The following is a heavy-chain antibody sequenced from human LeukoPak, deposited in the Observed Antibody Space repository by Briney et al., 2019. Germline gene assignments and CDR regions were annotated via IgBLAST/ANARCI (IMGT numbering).Heavy chain of an antibody. CDR1: GYTFTSYH. CDR2: INPSGGST. D-gene: IGHD2-2*01. V-gene: IGHV1-46*03. Sequence: GASAKVSCKASGYTFTSYHMHWVRQAPGQGLEWMGIINPSGGSTSYAQKFQGRVTMTRDTSTSTVYMELSSLRSEDTAVYYCARDLRYCSSTSCYEGTNDAFDIWGQGTMVTVSS. J-gene: IGHJ3*02. CDR3: ARDLRYCSSTSCYEGTNDAFDI.